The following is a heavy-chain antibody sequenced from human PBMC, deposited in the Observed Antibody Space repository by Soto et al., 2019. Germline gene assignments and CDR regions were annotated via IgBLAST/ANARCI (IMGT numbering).Heavy chain of an antibody. V-gene: IGHV1-46*03. Sequence: ASVKVSCKASGYNFTSYYMHWVRQAPGQGLEWMGIIDPSGGSTSYAQKFQGRVSMTRDTSTSTVYMDLSSLRSEDTAVYYCARDLTGGPTYYDFWSGYSPVDYWGLGTLVTVSS. CDR3: ARDLTGGPTYYDFWSGYSPVDY. CDR1: GYNFTSYY. J-gene: IGHJ4*02. D-gene: IGHD3-3*01. CDR2: IDPSGGST.